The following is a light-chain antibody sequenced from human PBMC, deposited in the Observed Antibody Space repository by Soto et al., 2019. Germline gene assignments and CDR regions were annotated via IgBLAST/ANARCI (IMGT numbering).Light chain of an antibody. CDR2: NKN. Sequence: QSVLTQPPSVSGAPGQRVTISCTGSSSNIGAGYDVHWYQQLPGTAPKLLIYNKNNRPSGVPDRFSGSKSDTSASLAITGLQAEDEADYYCQSYDSSLSAVVFGGGTKLTVL. CDR1: SSNIGAGYD. CDR3: QSYDSSLSAVV. V-gene: IGLV1-40*01. J-gene: IGLJ2*01.